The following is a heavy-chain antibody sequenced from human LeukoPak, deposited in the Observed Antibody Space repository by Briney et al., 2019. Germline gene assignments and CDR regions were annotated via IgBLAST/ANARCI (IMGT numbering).Heavy chain of an antibody. V-gene: IGHV1-2*02. CDR3: AREDIVVVVAATTYYYYGMDV. Sequence: ASVKVSCKASGYTFTGYYMHWVRQAPGQGREWMGWINHNSGGTNYAQKFQGRVTMTRDTSISTAYMELSRLRSDDTAVYYCAREDIVVVVAATTYYYYGMDVWGQGTTVTVSS. CDR1: GYTFTGYY. CDR2: INHNSGGT. D-gene: IGHD2-15*01. J-gene: IGHJ6*02.